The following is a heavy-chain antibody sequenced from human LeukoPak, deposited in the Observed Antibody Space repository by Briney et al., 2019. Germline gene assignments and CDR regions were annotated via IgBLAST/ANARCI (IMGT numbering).Heavy chain of an antibody. CDR1: GGTFSSYA. CDR2: IIPIFGTA. Sequence: SVKVSCKASGGTFSSYAISWVRQAPGQGLEWMGGIIPIFGTANYAQKFQGRVTITADESTSTAYMELSRLRSDDTAVYYCARDQESYFDYWGQGTLVTVSS. J-gene: IGHJ4*02. CDR3: ARDQESYFDY. V-gene: IGHV1-69*13.